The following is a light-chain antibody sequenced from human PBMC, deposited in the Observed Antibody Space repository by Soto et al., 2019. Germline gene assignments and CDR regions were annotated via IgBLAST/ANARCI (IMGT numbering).Light chain of an antibody. CDR1: QSVTNSF. CDR3: QQYVSSPWA. J-gene: IGKJ1*01. V-gene: IGKV3-20*01. Sequence: EIVLAQSPGTLSLSPGARGPLSCRASQSVTNSFLAWYQHKPGQAPRLLIYGASRRATGIPDRFTGSGSGTDFTLTISRLEPEDFAVYYCQQYVSSPWAFGQGTKVDIK. CDR2: GAS.